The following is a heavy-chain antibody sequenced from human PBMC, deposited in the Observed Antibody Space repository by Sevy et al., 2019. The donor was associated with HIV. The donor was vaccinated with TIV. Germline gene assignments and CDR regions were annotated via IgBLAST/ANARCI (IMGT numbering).Heavy chain of an antibody. J-gene: IGHJ4*02. CDR3: SRGLYYYDMRGHQEPGDY. V-gene: IGHV3-74*01. D-gene: IGHD3-22*01. Sequence: GGSLRLSCAASGITLTPYWMHWVRQVPGKGLVWVSRINSDGSSTSYAESVKGRFTISRDNGKNTVYLQMKSLRVEDTAVYFCSRGLYYYDMRGHQEPGDYWGQGGLVTVSS. CDR2: INSDGSST. CDR1: GITLTPYW.